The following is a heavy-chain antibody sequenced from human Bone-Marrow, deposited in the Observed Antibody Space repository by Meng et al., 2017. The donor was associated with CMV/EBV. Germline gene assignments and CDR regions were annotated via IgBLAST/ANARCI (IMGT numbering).Heavy chain of an antibody. V-gene: IGHV3-30*02. CDR3: VGHQGGPREGVRLV. CDR1: GFTFSSYW. J-gene: IGHJ4*02. D-gene: IGHD3-16*01. CDR2: IDINGENR. Sequence: GESLKISCAASGFTFSSYWMSWVRQAPGKGLEWLSFIDINGENRYNVDIVKGRFIVSKDKSKNTVFLQMNSLRVEDTAVYYCVGHQGGPREGVRLVWGQGTLVTVSS.